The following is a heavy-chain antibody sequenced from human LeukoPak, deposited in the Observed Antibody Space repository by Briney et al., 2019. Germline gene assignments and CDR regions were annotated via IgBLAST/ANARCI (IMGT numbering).Heavy chain of an antibody. Sequence: SVKVSCKASGGTFSSYAISWVRQAPRQGLEWMGGIIPIFGTANYAQKFQGRVTITADKSTSTAYMELSSLRSEDTAVYYCARGQPTYYYDSSGYYYPQAEYFQHWGQGTLVTVSS. CDR2: IIPIFGTA. CDR1: GGTFSSYA. CDR3: ARGQPTYYYDSSGYYYPQAEYFQH. J-gene: IGHJ1*01. V-gene: IGHV1-69*06. D-gene: IGHD3-22*01.